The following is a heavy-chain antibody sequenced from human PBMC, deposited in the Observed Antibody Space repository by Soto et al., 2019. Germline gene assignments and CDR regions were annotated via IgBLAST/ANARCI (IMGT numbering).Heavy chain of an antibody. CDR3: ARGGSTGWFYFDF. D-gene: IGHD6-19*01. Sequence: GGSLRLSCAASGFTFKSYAMNWVRHAPGKGLEWVASTPGSGGSSYYADSVKGRFTISRDNSKNTLYLDLNSLKAEDTAMYYCARGGSTGWFYFDFWGQGTLVTVSS. V-gene: IGHV3-23*01. CDR1: GFTFKSYA. J-gene: IGHJ4*02. CDR2: TPGSGGSS.